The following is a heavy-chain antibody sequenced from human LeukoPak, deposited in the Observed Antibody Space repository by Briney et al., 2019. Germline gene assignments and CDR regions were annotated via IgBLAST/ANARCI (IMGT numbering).Heavy chain of an antibody. J-gene: IGHJ4*02. CDR1: GGSISSSSYY. D-gene: IGHD3-3*01. Sequence: SETLSLTCTVSGGSISSSSYYWGWIRQPPGKGLEWIGSIYYSGSTYYNPSLKSRVTISVDTSKNQFFLKLSSVTAADTAVYYCATYDFWSGYYLDYWGQGTLVTVSS. CDR2: IYYSGST. CDR3: ATYDFWSGYYLDY. V-gene: IGHV4-39*07.